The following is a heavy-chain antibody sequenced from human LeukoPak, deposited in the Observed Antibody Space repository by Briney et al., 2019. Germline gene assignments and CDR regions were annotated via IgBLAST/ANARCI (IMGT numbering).Heavy chain of an antibody. CDR2: INPYNGNT. D-gene: IGHD3-10*01. CDR1: GYTFTSCG. Sequence: ASVKVSCKASGYTFTSCGISWVRQAPGQGLEWMGWINPYNGNTNYAQKVQGRVTMTTDTSTSTAYMELRSLISDDTAVYYCARDLITMVRGVIIGAFDIWGQGTMVTVSS. CDR3: ARDLITMVRGVIIGAFDI. J-gene: IGHJ3*02. V-gene: IGHV1-18*01.